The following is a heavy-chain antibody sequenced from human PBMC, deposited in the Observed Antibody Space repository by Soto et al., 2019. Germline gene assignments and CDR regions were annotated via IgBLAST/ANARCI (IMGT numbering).Heavy chain of an antibody. CDR1: GGSISSGGYY. J-gene: IGHJ4*02. CDR2: IYYSGST. Sequence: QVQLQESGPGLVKPSQTLSLTCTVSGGSISSGGYYWSWIRQHPGKGLEWIGYIYYSGSTYYNPCLQRRATISADTSKNQFPLKLSSVTAADTAGYYCARVGIAVAGGIFDYWGQGTLVTVSS. CDR3: ARVGIAVAGGIFDY. V-gene: IGHV4-31*03. D-gene: IGHD6-19*01.